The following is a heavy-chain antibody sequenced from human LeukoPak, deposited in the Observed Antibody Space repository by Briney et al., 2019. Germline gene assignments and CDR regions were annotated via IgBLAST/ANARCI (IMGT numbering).Heavy chain of an antibody. CDR1: GGSISSSSYY. CDR2: NSGST. CDR3: ARVRCSGGSCPYYYYYYMDV. Sequence: KTSETLSLTCTVSGGSISSSSYYWAWIRQPPGKGLEWIGSNSGSTYYNPSLQSRVTISIDTSKNQFSLKLRFVTAADTAVYYCARVRCSGGSCPYYYYYYMDVWGKGTTVTVSS. V-gene: IGHV4-39*07. J-gene: IGHJ6*03. D-gene: IGHD2-15*01.